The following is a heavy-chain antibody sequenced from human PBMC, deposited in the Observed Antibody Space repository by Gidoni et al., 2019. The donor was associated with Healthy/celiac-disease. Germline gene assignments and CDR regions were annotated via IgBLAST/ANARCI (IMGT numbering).Heavy chain of an antibody. J-gene: IGHJ6*03. Sequence: QVQLVESGGGVVQPGRSLRLSCAASGFTFSSYGMHWVRQAPGKGLEWVAFRSYDGSNKSYADSVQGRFTISRYNSKNTLYLQMNSLRAEDTAVYYCAKDARIAARFYYYSMDVWGKGTTVTVSS. CDR2: RSYDGSNK. CDR3: AKDARIAARFYYYSMDV. D-gene: IGHD6-6*01. CDR1: GFTFSSYG. V-gene: IGHV3-30*18.